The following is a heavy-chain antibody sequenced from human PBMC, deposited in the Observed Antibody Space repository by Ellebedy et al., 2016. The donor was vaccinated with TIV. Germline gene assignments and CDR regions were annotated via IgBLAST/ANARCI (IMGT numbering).Heavy chain of an antibody. Sequence: GESLKISCAASGFTFSNYAMAWVRQAPGRGLEWVSAIGPWTDYTFYANSVKGRFTFSRDNSKNTLYLQMNSLRAEDTAVYHCARFVGSDSSGYFDYWGQGILVTVSS. CDR2: IGPWTDYT. V-gene: IGHV3-23*01. CDR1: GFTFSNYA. D-gene: IGHD3-22*01. J-gene: IGHJ4*02. CDR3: ARFVGSDSSGYFDY.